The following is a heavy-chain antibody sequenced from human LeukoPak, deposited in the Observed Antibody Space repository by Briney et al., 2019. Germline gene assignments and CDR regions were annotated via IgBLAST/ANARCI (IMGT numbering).Heavy chain of an antibody. CDR2: IYSGGST. V-gene: IGHV3-53*01. CDR3: AGNYYYYMDV. J-gene: IGHJ6*03. Sequence: GGTLRLSCADSGFTVSSNYMSWVRQAPGKGLEWVSVIYSGGSTYYADSVKGRFTISRDNSKNTLYLQMNSLRAEDTAVYYCAGNYYYYMDVWGKGTTVTVSS. CDR1: GFTVSSNY.